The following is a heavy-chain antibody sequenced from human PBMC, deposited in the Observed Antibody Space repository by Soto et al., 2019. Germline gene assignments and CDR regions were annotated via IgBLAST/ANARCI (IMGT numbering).Heavy chain of an antibody. Sequence: SLRLSCAASVFTFNDYAMHCVRQTPGKGLEWVSGISWSSASIGYADSVRGRFTISRDNAKNSLYLQMNSLGTEDTALYYCAKDSGAGTLLYYYGLDLWGQGTTVTVSS. D-gene: IGHD6-19*01. V-gene: IGHV3-9*01. CDR2: ISWSSASI. CDR3: AKDSGAGTLLYYYGLDL. CDR1: VFTFNDYA. J-gene: IGHJ6*02.